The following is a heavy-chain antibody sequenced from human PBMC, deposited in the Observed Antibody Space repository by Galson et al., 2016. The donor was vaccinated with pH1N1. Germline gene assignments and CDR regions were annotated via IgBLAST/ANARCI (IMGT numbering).Heavy chain of an antibody. CDR1: GGTFSGYG. CDR3: ARDRENRIEEARVRIKYYGMDV. Sequence: SVKVSCKASGGTFSGYGISWVRQAPGQGLEWMGGIIPIFGTPNYAQKFQGRVTISADKSKSTAFMEWRSLRPEDTAVDYCARDRENRIEEARVRIKYYGMDVWGQGTTVTVSS. V-gene: IGHV1-69*06. J-gene: IGHJ6*02. CDR2: IIPIFGTP. D-gene: IGHD6-6*01.